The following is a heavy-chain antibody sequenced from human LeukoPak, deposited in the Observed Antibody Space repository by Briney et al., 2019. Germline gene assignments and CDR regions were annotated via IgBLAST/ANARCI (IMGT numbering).Heavy chain of an antibody. V-gene: IGHV3-7*01. CDR1: GFTFSSYW. CDR3: ARDYLGFGELLEGRYFDY. Sequence: GGSLRLSCAASGFTFSSYWMSWVRQAPGKGLEWVANRKQDGSEKYYVDSVKGRFTISRDNAKNSLYLEMNSLRAEDTAVYYCARDYLGFGELLEGRYFDYWGQGTLVTVSS. D-gene: IGHD3-10*01. J-gene: IGHJ4*02. CDR2: RKQDGSEK.